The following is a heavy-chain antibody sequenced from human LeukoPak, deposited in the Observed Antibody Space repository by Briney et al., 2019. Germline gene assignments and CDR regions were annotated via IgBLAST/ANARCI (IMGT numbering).Heavy chain of an antibody. CDR3: ARDVGATPGYFDY. D-gene: IGHD1-26*01. V-gene: IGHV4-59*01. CDR1: GGSISSYY. CDR2: IYNSGST. J-gene: IGHJ4*02. Sequence: SETLSLTCTVSGGSISSYYWSCIRQPPGKGLEWIGYIYNSGSTNYNPSLKSRVTISVDTSKNQFSLKLSSVTAADTAVYYCARDVGATPGYFDYWGQGTLVTVSS.